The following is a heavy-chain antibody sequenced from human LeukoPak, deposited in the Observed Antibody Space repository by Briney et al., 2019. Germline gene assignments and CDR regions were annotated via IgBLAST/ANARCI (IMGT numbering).Heavy chain of an antibody. Sequence: ASVKVSCKVSGYTLTELSMHWVRQSPGKGLEWLGGFDPEDGETIYAQKFQGRVTMTEDTSTDTAYMELSSLRSEDTAVYYCAIPGGSSRDFDYWGQGTLVTVSS. CDR2: FDPEDGET. D-gene: IGHD6-13*01. CDR1: GYTLTELS. V-gene: IGHV1-24*01. CDR3: AIPGGSSRDFDY. J-gene: IGHJ4*02.